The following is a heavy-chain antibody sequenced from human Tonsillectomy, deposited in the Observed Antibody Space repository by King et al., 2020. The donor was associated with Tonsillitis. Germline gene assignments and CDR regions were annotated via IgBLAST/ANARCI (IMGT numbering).Heavy chain of an antibody. CDR2: TYYRSKWYN. Sequence: QLQQSGPGLVKPSQTLSLTCAISGDSVSSNSAAWNWIRQSPSRGLEWLGRTYYRSKWYNDYAVSVKSRITINPDTSKNQFSLQLNSVTPEDTAVYYCARDQWELLWNYYYYYGMDVWGQGTTVTVSS. J-gene: IGHJ6*02. V-gene: IGHV6-1*01. CDR3: ARDQWELLWNYYYYYGMDV. D-gene: IGHD1-26*01. CDR1: GDSVSSNSAA.